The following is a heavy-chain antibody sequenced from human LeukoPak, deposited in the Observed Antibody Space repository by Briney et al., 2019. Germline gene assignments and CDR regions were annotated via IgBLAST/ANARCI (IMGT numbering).Heavy chain of an antibody. V-gene: IGHV1-46*01. D-gene: IGHD3-16*02. CDR2: INPSGGST. Sequence: GASVKVSCKASGYTFTSYYMHWVRQAPGQGLEWMGIINPSGGSTSYAQKFQGRVTMTRDMSTSTVYMELSSLRPEDTAVYYCARGRGGDYVWGSYRFNFDYWGQGTLVTVSS. CDR1: GYTFTSYY. CDR3: ARGRGGDYVWGSYRFNFDY. J-gene: IGHJ4*02.